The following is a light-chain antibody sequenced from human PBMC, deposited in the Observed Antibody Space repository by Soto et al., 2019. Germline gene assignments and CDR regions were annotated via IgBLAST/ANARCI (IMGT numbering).Light chain of an antibody. CDR2: EVN. Sequence: QSALTQPPSASGSPGQSVAISCTGTTSDIGGYDYVSWYQQHPGKAPKLMIYEVNKSPSGVPDRFSGSKSGNTASLTVSGLQAADAADYYCSSHGGNSPDVFGTGTTLTVL. CDR3: SSHGGNSPDV. CDR1: TSDIGGYDY. J-gene: IGLJ1*01. V-gene: IGLV2-8*01.